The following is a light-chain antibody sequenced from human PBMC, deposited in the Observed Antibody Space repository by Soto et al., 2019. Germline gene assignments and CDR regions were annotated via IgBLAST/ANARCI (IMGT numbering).Light chain of an antibody. V-gene: IGLV3-1*01. Sequence: SYELTQSPSVSVSPGQTATIACSGDKLGHKYVCWYQQKPGQSPVLVIYQNNKRPSGIPERFSGSNSGNTATLTISGTQAMDEADYSCQAWDSSTAVFGGGTNSPS. J-gene: IGLJ2*01. CDR1: KLGHKY. CDR2: QNN. CDR3: QAWDSSTAV.